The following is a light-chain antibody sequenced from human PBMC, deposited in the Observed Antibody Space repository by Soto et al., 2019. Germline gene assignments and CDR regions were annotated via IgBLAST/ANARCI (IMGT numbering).Light chain of an antibody. J-gene: IGKJ3*01. V-gene: IGKV1-27*01. Sequence: DIQRTLSPSSLSASVGDRVTITCRASQGISNYVACYQQKPGKPPKLLIYAASTLQSEVPSRFSGSGSGTDFTLTITGLQPEDDATYPCQRSSSVHVFGPSTKVDIK. CDR1: QGISNY. CDR3: QRSSSVHV. CDR2: AAS.